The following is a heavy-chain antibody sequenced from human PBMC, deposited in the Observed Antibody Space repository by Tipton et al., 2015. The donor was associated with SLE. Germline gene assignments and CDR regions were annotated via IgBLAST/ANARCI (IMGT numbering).Heavy chain of an antibody. CDR1: GGSISSHY. CDR3: ARDIEAPGDFLYFDY. D-gene: IGHD7-27*01. J-gene: IGHJ4*02. Sequence: GLVKPSETLSLTCTVSGGSISSHYWSWIRQPPGKGLEWIGYIYYSGSTNYNPSLKSRVTISVDTSKNQFSLKLSSVTAADTAVYYCARDIEAPGDFLYFDYWGQGILVTVSS. CDR2: IYYSGST. V-gene: IGHV4-59*11.